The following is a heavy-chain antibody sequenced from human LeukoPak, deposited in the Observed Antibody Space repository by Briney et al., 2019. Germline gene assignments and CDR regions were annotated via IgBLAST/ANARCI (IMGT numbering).Heavy chain of an antibody. Sequence: PSETLSLTCTVSGGSISSYYWSWIRQPPGKGLEWIGYIYYSGSTNYNPSLKSRVTISVDTSKNQFSLKLSSVTAADTAGYYCARGWFGGLSLYYWGQGNLVNGSS. CDR1: GGSISSYY. J-gene: IGHJ4*02. CDR2: IYYSGST. D-gene: IGHD3-10*01. CDR3: ARGWFGGLSLYY. V-gene: IGHV4-59*08.